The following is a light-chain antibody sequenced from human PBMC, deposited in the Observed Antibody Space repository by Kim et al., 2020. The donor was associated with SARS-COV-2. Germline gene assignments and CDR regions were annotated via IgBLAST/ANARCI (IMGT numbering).Light chain of an antibody. Sequence: SYELTQPPSVSVAPGQTATITCGEDNIGTKSVHWYQQKPGQAPLLVISYDNDRSSGIPERFSGSNSGDTATLAISRVEPGDEGDYYCQVWDTTSDWVFGGGTQLTDL. CDR1: NIGTKS. J-gene: IGLJ3*02. CDR2: YDN. CDR3: QVWDTTSDWV. V-gene: IGLV3-21*01.